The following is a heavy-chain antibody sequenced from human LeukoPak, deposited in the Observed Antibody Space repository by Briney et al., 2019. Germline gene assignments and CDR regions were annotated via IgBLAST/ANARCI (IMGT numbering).Heavy chain of an antibody. J-gene: IGHJ4*02. D-gene: IGHD6-19*01. CDR1: GFTFSSYW. CDR3: ARDGSGWSAY. V-gene: IGHV3-7*04. Sequence: GGSLRLSCAGSGFTFSSYWMSWLRQAPGKGLEWVANVKQDGSEKYSVDSVKGRFTISRDNAKNSLYLQMNSLRAEDTAVYYCARDGSGWSAYWGQGTLVTVSS. CDR2: VKQDGSEK.